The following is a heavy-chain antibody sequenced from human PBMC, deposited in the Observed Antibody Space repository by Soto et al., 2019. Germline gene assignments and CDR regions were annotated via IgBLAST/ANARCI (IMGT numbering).Heavy chain of an antibody. Sequence: HPGGSLRLSCAASGFTFSSYAMHWVRQAPGKGLEWVAVISYDGSNKYYADSVKGRFTISRDNSKNTLYLQMNSLRAEDTAVYYCARDVKEGADYYYYGMDVWGQGTTVTVSS. CDR1: GFTFSSYA. J-gene: IGHJ6*02. D-gene: IGHD3-9*01. V-gene: IGHV3-30-3*01. CDR3: ARDVKEGADYYYYGMDV. CDR2: ISYDGSNK.